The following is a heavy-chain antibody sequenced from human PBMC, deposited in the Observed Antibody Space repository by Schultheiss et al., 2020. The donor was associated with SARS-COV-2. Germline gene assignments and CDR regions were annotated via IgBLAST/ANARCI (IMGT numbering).Heavy chain of an antibody. D-gene: IGHD2-2*02. CDR2: ISSSSSTI. CDR1: GFTFSSYS. V-gene: IGHV3-48*01. Sequence: GGSLRLSCAASGFTFSSYSMNWVRQAPGKGLEWVSYISSSSSTIYYADSVKGRFTISRDNAKNSLYLQMNSLRAEDTAVYYCTTDGDIVVVPAAIRYGMDVWGQGTTVTVSS. CDR3: TTDGDIVVVPAAIRYGMDV. J-gene: IGHJ6*02.